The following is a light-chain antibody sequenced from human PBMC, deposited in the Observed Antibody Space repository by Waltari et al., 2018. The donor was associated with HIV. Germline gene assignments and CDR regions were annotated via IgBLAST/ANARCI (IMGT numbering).Light chain of an antibody. V-gene: IGKV3-15*01. CDR1: QSVNND. Sequence: EIVLTQSPATLSVSPGDRANLSCRASQSVNNDLAWYQQKPGQAPRLLIYAASTRATGIPARYSGSGSGTEFTLTISSLQSEDFAVYYCQQYRYWPPFTFGGGTKVDIK. CDR3: QQYRYWPPFT. CDR2: AAS. J-gene: IGKJ4*01.